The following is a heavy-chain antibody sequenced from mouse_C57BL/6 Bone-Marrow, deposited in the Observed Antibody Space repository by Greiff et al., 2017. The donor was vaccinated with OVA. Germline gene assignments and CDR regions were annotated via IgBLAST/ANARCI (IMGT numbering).Heavy chain of an antibody. V-gene: IGHV5-6*01. J-gene: IGHJ2*01. CDR1: GFTFSSYG. CDR3: ARPFITTVPHFDY. CDR2: ISSGGSYT. D-gene: IGHD1-1*01. Sequence: EVQVVESGGDLVKPGGSLKLSCAASGFTFSSYGMSWVRQTPDKRLEWVATISSGGSYTYYPDSVKGRFTISRDNAKNTLYLQMSSLKSEDTAMYYCARPFITTVPHFDYWGQGTTLTVSS.